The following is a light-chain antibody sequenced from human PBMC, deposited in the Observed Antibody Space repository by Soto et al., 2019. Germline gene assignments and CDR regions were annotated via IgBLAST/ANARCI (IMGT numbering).Light chain of an antibody. CDR1: SSDIGAYNF. J-gene: IGLJ1*01. CDR3: SSYTSATTYV. V-gene: IGLV2-14*01. CDR2: DVS. Sequence: QSVLTQPASVSGSPGQSITISCTGTSSDIGAYNFDSWYQQYPGEAPQVIIYDVSHRPAGVSNRFSGSKSGNTASLTISGLQTHDEADYYCSSYTSATTYVFGTGTKVTVL.